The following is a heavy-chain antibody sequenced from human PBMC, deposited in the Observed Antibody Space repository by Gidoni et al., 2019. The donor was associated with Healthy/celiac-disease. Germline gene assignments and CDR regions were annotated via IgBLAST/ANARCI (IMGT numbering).Heavy chain of an antibody. D-gene: IGHD3-9*01. V-gene: IGHV3-74*01. CDR1: GFTFSSSW. Sequence: EVQLVESGGGLVQPGGSLRLSCAASGFTFSSSWMHWVRQAPGKGLVWVSRINSDGSSTSYADSVKGRFTISRDNAKNTLYLQMNSLRAEDTAVYYCAREEGERYFDWLESRWDNWFDPWGQGTLVTVSS. J-gene: IGHJ5*02. CDR2: INSDGSST. CDR3: AREEGERYFDWLESRWDNWFDP.